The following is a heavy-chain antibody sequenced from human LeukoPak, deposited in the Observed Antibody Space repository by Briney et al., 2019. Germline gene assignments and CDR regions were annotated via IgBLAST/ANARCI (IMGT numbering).Heavy chain of an antibody. CDR2: IYHSGSA. CDR3: ARDRYDILTGWALYGMDV. V-gene: IGHV4-4*02. CDR1: GGSISSSNW. D-gene: IGHD3-9*01. J-gene: IGHJ6*04. Sequence: SGTLSLTCAVSGGSISSSNWGSWVRQPPGKGLEWIGEIYHSGSANYNPSLKSRVTISVDKSKNQFSLKLSSVTAADTAVYYCARDRYDILTGWALYGMDVWGKGTTVTVSS.